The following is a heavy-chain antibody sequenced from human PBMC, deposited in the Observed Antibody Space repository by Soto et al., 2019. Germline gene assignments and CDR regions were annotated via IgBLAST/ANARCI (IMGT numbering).Heavy chain of an antibody. Sequence: GASVKVSCKASGYTFTSYYMHWVRQAPGQGLEWMGIINPSGGSTSYAQKFQGRVTMTRDTSTSTVYMELSSLRSEDTAVYYCARDYYDSSGYSSSGRGVDVWGQGTTVTVSS. CDR3: ARDYYDSSGYSSSGRGVDV. CDR2: INPSGGST. CDR1: GYTFTSYY. V-gene: IGHV1-46*01. J-gene: IGHJ6*02. D-gene: IGHD3-22*01.